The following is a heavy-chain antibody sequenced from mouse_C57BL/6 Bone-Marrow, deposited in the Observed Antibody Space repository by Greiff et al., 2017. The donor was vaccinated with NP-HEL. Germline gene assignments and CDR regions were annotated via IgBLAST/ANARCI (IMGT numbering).Heavy chain of an antibody. CDR2: ISSGSSTI. CDR3: ARMYYGSSDFDY. D-gene: IGHD1-1*01. CDR1: GFTFSDYG. Sequence: VQLKESGGGLVKPGGSLKLSCAASGFTFSDYGMHWVRQAPEKGLEWVAYISSGSSTIYYADTVKGRFTISRDNAKNTLFLQMTSLRSEDTAMYYCARMYYGSSDFDYWGKGTTLTVSS. J-gene: IGHJ2*01. V-gene: IGHV5-17*01.